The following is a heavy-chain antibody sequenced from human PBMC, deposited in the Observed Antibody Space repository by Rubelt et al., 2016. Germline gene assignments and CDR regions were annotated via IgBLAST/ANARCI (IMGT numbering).Heavy chain of an antibody. Sequence: QLQLQESGPGLVKPSETLSLTCTVSGGSISSSSYYWSWIRQPPGKGLEWIGEINKSGSTNYNPSLKSRFTISVDTAKNQLSLKLSSVTAADTAVYYCASGAAAGPYYFDYWGQGTLVTVSS. J-gene: IGHJ4*02. CDR3: ASGAAAGPYYFDY. CDR1: GGSISSSSYY. CDR2: INKSGST. D-gene: IGHD6-13*01. V-gene: IGHV4-39*07.